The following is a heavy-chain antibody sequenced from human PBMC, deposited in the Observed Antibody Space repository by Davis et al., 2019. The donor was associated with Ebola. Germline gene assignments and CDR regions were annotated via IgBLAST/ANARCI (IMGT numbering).Heavy chain of an antibody. V-gene: IGHV4-4*02. CDR2: IYHSGST. CDR3: ARGGGSSKRTMGY. CDR1: GGSISSSNW. Sequence: MPSETLSLTCAVSGGSISSSNWWSWVRQPPGKGLEWIGEIYHSGSTNYNPSLKSRVTISVDTSKNQFSLKLSSVTAADTAVYYCARGGGSSKRTMGYWGQGTLVTVSS. D-gene: IGHD1-26*01. J-gene: IGHJ4*02.